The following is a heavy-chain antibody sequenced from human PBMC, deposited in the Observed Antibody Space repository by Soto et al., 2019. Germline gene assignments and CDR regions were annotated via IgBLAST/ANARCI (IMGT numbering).Heavy chain of an antibody. Sequence: QVQLVQSGAEVKKPGASVKVSCKASGYTFTSYGINWVRQAPGQGLEWMGWISAYSGSTNYAQKLQGRVTMTTDTSTSTAYMELRSLRSDDTAVYYCARERLCLAAAGSFDYWGQGTLVSVSS. CDR2: ISAYSGST. CDR1: GYTFTSYG. J-gene: IGHJ4*02. D-gene: IGHD6-13*01. V-gene: IGHV1-18*04. CDR3: ARERLCLAAAGSFDY.